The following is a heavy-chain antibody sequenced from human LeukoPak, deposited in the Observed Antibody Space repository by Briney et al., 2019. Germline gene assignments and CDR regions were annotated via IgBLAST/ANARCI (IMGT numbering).Heavy chain of an antibody. Sequence: GGSLRLSCAASGFTVSRNYMTWVRQAPGRGLEWVSVIYSGGGTSYADSVKGRLTISRDSSKNTLYFQMSSLRAEDTAVYFCAREGRLRDDNYNDAFDMWGQGTMVPVSS. CDR1: GFTVSRNY. V-gene: IGHV3-53*01. D-gene: IGHD5-24*01. J-gene: IGHJ3*02. CDR2: IYSGGGT. CDR3: AREGRLRDDNYNDAFDM.